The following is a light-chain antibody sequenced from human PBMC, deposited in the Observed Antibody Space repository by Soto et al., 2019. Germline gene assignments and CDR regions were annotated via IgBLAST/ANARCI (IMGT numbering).Light chain of an antibody. J-gene: IGKJ1*01. CDR2: DAS. Sequence: EIVLTQSPATLSLSPGERATLSCRASQSVSSYLAWYQQKPGQAPRLLIYDASNRATGIPARFSGSGSGTDFTLTISRLETEDSAVYYCQQYGGSPGTFGQGTKVDIK. V-gene: IGKV3-11*01. CDR3: QQYGGSPGT. CDR1: QSVSSY.